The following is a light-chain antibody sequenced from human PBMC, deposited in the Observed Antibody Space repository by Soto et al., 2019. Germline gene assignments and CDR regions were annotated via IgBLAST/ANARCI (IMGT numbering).Light chain of an antibody. CDR2: GAT. CDR1: QSVSSSY. J-gene: IGKJ2*01. CDR3: QQYGSSPYT. Sequence: EIVLTQSPGTLSLSPGERATLSCRASQSVSSSYLAWHQQKPGQAPRLLIYGATSRATGTPDRFSGSGSGTDFTLTISRLEPEASAVYYCQQYGSSPYTFGQGTKLEIK. V-gene: IGKV3-20*01.